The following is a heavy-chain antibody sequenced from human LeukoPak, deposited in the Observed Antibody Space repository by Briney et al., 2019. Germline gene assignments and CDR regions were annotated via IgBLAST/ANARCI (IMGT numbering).Heavy chain of an antibody. J-gene: IGHJ4*02. D-gene: IGHD3-22*01. CDR2: ISGSSSYI. CDR3: ARYDSSGYPVLDY. CDR1: GFTFSGYD. V-gene: IGHV3-21*01. Sequence: GGSLRLSCAASGFTFSGYDMNWVRQAPGKGLEWVSSISGSSSYIYYADSMKGRFTISRDNGKNSLYLQMNSLRAEDTAVYYCARYDSSGYPVLDYWGQGTLVTVSS.